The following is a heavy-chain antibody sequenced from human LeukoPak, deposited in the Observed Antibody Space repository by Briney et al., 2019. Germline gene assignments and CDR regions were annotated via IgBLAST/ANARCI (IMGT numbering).Heavy chain of an antibody. J-gene: IGHJ3*02. V-gene: IGHV1-8*03. CDR3: ARYCSSTSCYDAFDI. D-gene: IGHD2-2*01. CDR1: GYTFTSYD. Sequence: GASVKVSCKASGYTFTSYDINWVRQATGQGLEWMGWMNPNSGNTGYAQKFQGRVTITRNTSISTAYMELSSLRSEDTAVHYCARYCSSTSCYDAFDIWGQGTMATVSS. CDR2: MNPNSGNT.